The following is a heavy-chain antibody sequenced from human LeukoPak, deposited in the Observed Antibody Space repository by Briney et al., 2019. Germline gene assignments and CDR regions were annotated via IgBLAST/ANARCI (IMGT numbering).Heavy chain of an antibody. Sequence: GRSLRLFCAASGFTFSSYGMHWVRQAPGKGLEWVAVIWYDGSNKYYADSVKGRFTISRDNSKNTLYLQMNSLRAEDTAVYYCARGYCSSTSCYAVDYWGQGTLVTVSS. CDR2: IWYDGSNK. D-gene: IGHD2-2*01. CDR3: ARGYCSSTSCYAVDY. CDR1: GFTFSSYG. V-gene: IGHV3-33*01. J-gene: IGHJ4*02.